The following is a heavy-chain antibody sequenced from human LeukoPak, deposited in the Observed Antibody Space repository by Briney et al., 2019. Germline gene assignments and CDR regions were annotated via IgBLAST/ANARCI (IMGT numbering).Heavy chain of an antibody. V-gene: IGHV1-18*01. J-gene: IGHJ5*02. Sequence: ASVKVSRKASAYTSTGHGISWVRQAPGQGLEWMGWISVYTTNTAYTERLQDRITMTTDPSTSTAYLELRSLRFDDTAVYYCARRHVDHGADHWGQGTLVTVSS. CDR1: AYTSTGHG. D-gene: IGHD4/OR15-4a*01. CDR2: ISVYTTNT. CDR3: ARRHVDHGADH.